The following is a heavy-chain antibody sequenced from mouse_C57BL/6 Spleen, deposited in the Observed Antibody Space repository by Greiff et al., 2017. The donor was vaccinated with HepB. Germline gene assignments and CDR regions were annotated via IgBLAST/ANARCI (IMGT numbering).Heavy chain of an antibody. CDR3: ARSRQPRPLGLAY. J-gene: IGHJ3*01. CDR1: GYTFTSYW. Sequence: QVQLQQPGAELVMPGASVKLSCKASGYTFTSYWMHWVKQRPGQGLEWIGEIDPSDSYTNYNQKFKGKSTLTVDKSSSTAYMQLSSLTSEDSAVYYGARSRQPRPLGLAYWGQGTLVTVSA. V-gene: IGHV1-69*01. D-gene: IGHD3-2*01. CDR2: IDPSDSYT.